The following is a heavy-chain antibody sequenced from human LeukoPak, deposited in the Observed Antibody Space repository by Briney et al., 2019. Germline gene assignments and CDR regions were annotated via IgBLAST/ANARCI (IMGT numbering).Heavy chain of an antibody. D-gene: IGHD3-10*01. Sequence: GGSLRLSCAASGFTFSSYGMHWVRQAPGKGLEWVAFIRYDGSNKYYADSVKGRFTISRDNSKNTLYLQMNSLRAEDTAVYYCAKDEGVRGVIIIAAYWGQGTLVTVSS. V-gene: IGHV3-30*02. CDR1: GFTFSSYG. CDR3: AKDEGVRGVIIIAAY. CDR2: IRYDGSNK. J-gene: IGHJ4*02.